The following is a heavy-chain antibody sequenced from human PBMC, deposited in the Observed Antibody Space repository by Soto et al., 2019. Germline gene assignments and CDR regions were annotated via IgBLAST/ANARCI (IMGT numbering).Heavy chain of an antibody. V-gene: IGHV1-18*01. CDR2: ISAYNGNT. J-gene: IGHJ3*02. Sequence: GASVKVSCKASGYTFTSYGISWVRQAPGQGLEWMGWISAYNGNTNYAQKLQGRVTMTTDTSTSTAYMELRSLRSDDTAVYYCARPFSNRGSYYGGGAFDIWGQGTMVTVSS. D-gene: IGHD1-26*01. CDR1: GYTFTSYG. CDR3: ARPFSNRGSYYGGGAFDI.